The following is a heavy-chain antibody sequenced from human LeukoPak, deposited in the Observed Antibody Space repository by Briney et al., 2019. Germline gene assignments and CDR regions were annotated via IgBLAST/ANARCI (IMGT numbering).Heavy chain of an antibody. CDR3: ARDGFYYHYYMDV. V-gene: IGHV4-39*07. J-gene: IGHJ6*03. CDR1: GGTVTSSTYF. CDR2: ISYSGAT. D-gene: IGHD1-14*01. Sequence: PSETLSLTCTLSGGTVTSSTYFWGWIRQPPGKGLEWIWSISYSGATYYNPSLKSRVSMSVHTSKNQFSLKLSSVTAADTAVYYCARDGFYYHYYMDVWGEGTTVTVSS.